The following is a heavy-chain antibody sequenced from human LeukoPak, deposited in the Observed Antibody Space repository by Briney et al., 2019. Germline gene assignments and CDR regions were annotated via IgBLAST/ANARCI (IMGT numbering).Heavy chain of an antibody. CDR3: ARESVDTAMDQNYYYGMDV. D-gene: IGHD5-18*01. Sequence: SQTLSLTCTVSGGSISSGGYYWSWSRQHPGKGLEWIGYIYYSGSTYYNPSLKSRVTISVDTSKNQFSLKLSSVTAADTAVYYCARESVDTAMDQNYYYGMDVWGQGTTVTVSS. J-gene: IGHJ6*02. V-gene: IGHV4-31*03. CDR2: IYYSGST. CDR1: GGSISSGGYY.